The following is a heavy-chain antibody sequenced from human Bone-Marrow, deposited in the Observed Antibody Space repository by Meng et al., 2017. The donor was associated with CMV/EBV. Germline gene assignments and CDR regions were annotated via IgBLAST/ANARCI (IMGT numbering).Heavy chain of an antibody. CDR1: GFTFSSYW. CDR2: IKQDGSEK. Sequence: SCAASGFTFSSYWMTWVRQAPGKGLEWVANIKQDGSEKYYVGSVRGRFTISRDNSKNTLYLQMNSLRAEDTAVYYCAKLLYSNYWGQGTLVTVSS. J-gene: IGHJ4*02. CDR3: AKLLYSNY. V-gene: IGHV3-7*01. D-gene: IGHD6-13*01.